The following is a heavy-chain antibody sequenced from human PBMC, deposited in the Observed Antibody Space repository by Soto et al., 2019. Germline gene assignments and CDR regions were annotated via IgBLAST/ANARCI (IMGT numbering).Heavy chain of an antibody. D-gene: IGHD4-4*01. CDR2: ISSSSSTI. Sequence: EVQLVESGGGLVQPGGSLRLSCAASGFTLSSYSMNWVRQAPGKGLEWVSYISSSSSTIYYADSVKGRFTISRDNAKNSLYLQMNSLRDEDTAVYYCAREVYSNVALNWFDPWGQGTLVTVSS. J-gene: IGHJ5*02. CDR1: GFTLSSYS. CDR3: AREVYSNVALNWFDP. V-gene: IGHV3-48*02.